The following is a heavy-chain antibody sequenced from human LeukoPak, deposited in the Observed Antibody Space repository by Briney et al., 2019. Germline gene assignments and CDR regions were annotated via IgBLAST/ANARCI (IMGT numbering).Heavy chain of an antibody. CDR3: ARDCQDIVLMVYAKPFDY. J-gene: IGHJ4*02. Sequence: PSETLSLTCAVYGGSFSGYYWGWIRQPPGKGLEWIGSIYHSGSTYYNPSLKSRVTISVDTSKNQFSLKLSSVTAADTAVYYCARDCQDIVLMVYAKPFDYWGQGTLVTVSS. CDR1: GGSFSGYY. D-gene: IGHD2-8*01. CDR2: IYHSGST. V-gene: IGHV4-38-2*02.